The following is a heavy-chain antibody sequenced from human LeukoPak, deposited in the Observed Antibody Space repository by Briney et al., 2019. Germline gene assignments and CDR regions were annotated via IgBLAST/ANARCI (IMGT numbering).Heavy chain of an antibody. V-gene: IGHV3-21*01. Sequence: KPGGSLRLSCSPSGFIFKTYTMTWVRQAPGKGLEWVSSITGDCKYITYANSVKGRFTISRDNATNSLYLQVASLRGDDTATYYCAREGNDYCYDQWGQGTLVTVSP. CDR2: ITGDCKYI. CDR3: AREGNDYCYDQ. J-gene: IGHJ4*02. D-gene: IGHD3-16*01. CDR1: GFIFKTYT.